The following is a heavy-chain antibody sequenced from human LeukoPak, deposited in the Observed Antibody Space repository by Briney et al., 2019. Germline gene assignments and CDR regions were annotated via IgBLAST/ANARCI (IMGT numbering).Heavy chain of an antibody. D-gene: IGHD2-15*01. CDR1: GYTFTGYY. V-gene: IGHV1-2*02. Sequence: ASVKVSCKASGYTFTGYYMHWVRQAPGQGLEWMGWINPNSGGTNYAQKFQGRVTMTRDTSISTAYMELSRLGSDDTAVYYCAADEGYCSGGSCYGWFDPWGQGTLVTVSS. CDR3: AADEGYCSGGSCYGWFDP. CDR2: INPNSGGT. J-gene: IGHJ5*02.